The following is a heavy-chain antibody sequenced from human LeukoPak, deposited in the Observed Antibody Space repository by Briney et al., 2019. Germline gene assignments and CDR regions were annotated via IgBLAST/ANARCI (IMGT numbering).Heavy chain of an antibody. CDR2: IYYSGST. CDR1: GGSISSGGYY. CDR3: ARGKIVVVTAIHDAFDI. Sequence: PSQTLSLTCTVSGGSISSGGYYWSRIRQHPGKGLEWIGYIYYSGSTYYNPSLKSRVTISVDTSKNQFSLKLSSVTAADTAVYYCARGKIVVVTAIHDAFDIWGQGTMVTVSS. V-gene: IGHV4-31*03. J-gene: IGHJ3*02. D-gene: IGHD2-21*02.